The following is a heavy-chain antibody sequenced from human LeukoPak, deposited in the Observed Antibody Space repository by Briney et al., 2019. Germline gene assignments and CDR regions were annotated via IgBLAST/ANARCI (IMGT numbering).Heavy chain of an antibody. CDR2: IYYSGST. J-gene: IGHJ4*02. Sequence: PSETLSLTCTVSGGSISSGNYYWSWIRQPPGKGLEWIGYIYYSGSTPYNPSLKGRVTISVDTSKNQFSLKLSSVTAADTAVYYCARGGDYGDLRYFDYWGQGTLVTVSS. CDR1: GGSISSGNYY. CDR3: ARGGDYGDLRYFDY. D-gene: IGHD4-17*01. V-gene: IGHV4-30-4*01.